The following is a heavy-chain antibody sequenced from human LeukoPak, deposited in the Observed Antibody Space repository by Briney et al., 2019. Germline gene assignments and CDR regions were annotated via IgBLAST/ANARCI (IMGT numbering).Heavy chain of an antibody. V-gene: IGHV4-61*01. CDR2: IYYSGTT. Sequence: SETLSLTCTVSGGSVSSGSYYWSWIRQPPGKGLEWIGYIYYSGTTNYNPSLKSRVTISVDTSKNQSSLKLSSVTAADTAVYYCARALTAEDAFDIWGQGTMVTVSS. J-gene: IGHJ3*02. D-gene: IGHD6-25*01. CDR3: ARALTAEDAFDI. CDR1: GGSVSSGSYY.